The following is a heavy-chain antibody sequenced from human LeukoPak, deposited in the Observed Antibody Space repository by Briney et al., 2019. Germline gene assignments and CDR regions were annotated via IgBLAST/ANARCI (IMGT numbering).Heavy chain of an antibody. CDR2: INHSGST. D-gene: IGHD3-22*01. CDR3: AITDSSGGPNDY. CDR1: GGSFSGYY. Sequence: PSETLSLTCAVYGGSFSGYYWSWIRQPPGKGLEWIGEINHSGSTNYNPSLKSRVTISVDTSKNQFSLKLSSVTAADTAVYYCAITDSSGGPNDYWGQGTLVTVSS. J-gene: IGHJ4*02. V-gene: IGHV4-34*01.